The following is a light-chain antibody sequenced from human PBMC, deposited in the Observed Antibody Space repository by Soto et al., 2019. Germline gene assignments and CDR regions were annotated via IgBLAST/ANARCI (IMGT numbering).Light chain of an antibody. J-gene: IGLJ3*02. V-gene: IGLV2-14*01. CDR3: SAYTARSTLV. CDR1: MRDVGAYNL. CDR2: EVR. Sequence: QSALTQPASVSGSAGQSITISCSGTMRDVGAYNLVSWYQQHPGTAPKLIIYEVRNRPSGISSRFSGSRSCNTASLTISGLQSEDEGYYYFSAYTARSTLVFGGGTKLTVL.